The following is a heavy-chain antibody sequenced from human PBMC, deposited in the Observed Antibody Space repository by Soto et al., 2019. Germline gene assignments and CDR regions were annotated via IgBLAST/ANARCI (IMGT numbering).Heavy chain of an antibody. CDR2: ISYDGSNK. D-gene: IGHD6-6*01. V-gene: IGHV3-30-3*01. CDR1: GFTFSSYA. Sequence: GGSLRLSCAASGFTFSSYAMHWVRQAPGKGLEWVAGISYDGSNKYYADSVKGRSTISRDNSKNTLYLQMNSLRAEDTAVYYCAREPIAARLYYYGMDVWGQGTTVTVSS. J-gene: IGHJ6*02. CDR3: AREPIAARLYYYGMDV.